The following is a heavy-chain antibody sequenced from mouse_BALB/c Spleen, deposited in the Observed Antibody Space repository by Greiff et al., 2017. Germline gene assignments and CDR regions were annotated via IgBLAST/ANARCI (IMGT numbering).Heavy chain of an antibody. V-gene: IGHV1S137*01. CDR1: GYTFTDYA. CDR3: AREVPYAMDY. CDR2: ISTYYGDA. Sequence: VKLVESGAELVRPGVSVKISCKGSGYTFTDYAMHWVKQSHAKSLEWIGVISTYYGDASYNQKFKGKATMTVDKSSSTAYMELARLTSEDSAIYYCAREVPYAMDYWGQGTSVTVSS. J-gene: IGHJ4*01.